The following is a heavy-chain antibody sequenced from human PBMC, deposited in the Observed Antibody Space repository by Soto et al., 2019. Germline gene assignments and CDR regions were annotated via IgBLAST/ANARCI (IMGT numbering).Heavy chain of an antibody. D-gene: IGHD3-16*01. J-gene: IGHJ4*02. V-gene: IGHV3-23*01. CDR1: GVKCSNYA. CDR3: AKDRRAGGNSAFYFDF. CDR2: ISATGGGT. Sequence: PGGALRLSCAASGVKCSNYAMSWVRQSPGKGLEWVSLISATGGGTYYADSVKGRFTISRDNSHNTLYLQVHSLTAEDTAVYYCAKDRRAGGNSAFYFDFWGQGAQVTVSS.